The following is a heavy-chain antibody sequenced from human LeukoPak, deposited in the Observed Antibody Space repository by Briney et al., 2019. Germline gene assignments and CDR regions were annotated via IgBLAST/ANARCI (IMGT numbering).Heavy chain of an antibody. CDR2: IYHSGDT. J-gene: IGHJ4*02. V-gene: IGHV4-59*08. CDR1: GGSISSSY. Sequence: PSETLSLTCTVSGGSISSSYWSWIRQPPGKGLEWIGYIYHSGDTNSNPSLKSRVTISMDTSKNQFSLKLSSVAAADTTIYYCARHNFARPFDYWGQGTPVTVSS. CDR3: ARHNFARPFDY. D-gene: IGHD6-6*01.